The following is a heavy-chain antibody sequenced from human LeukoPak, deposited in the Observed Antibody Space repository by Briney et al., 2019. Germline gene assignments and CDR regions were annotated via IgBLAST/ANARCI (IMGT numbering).Heavy chain of an antibody. Sequence: ASVKVSCKASGYTFTGYYMHWVRQAPGQGLEWMGWINPNSGGTNYAQKFQGRVTMTRDTSISTAYMELSRLRSDDTAVYYCARGVRYYDSSGYRPFDPWGQGTLVTVSS. CDR1: GYTFTGYY. D-gene: IGHD3-22*01. CDR3: ARGVRYYDSSGYRPFDP. CDR2: INPNSGGT. V-gene: IGHV1-2*02. J-gene: IGHJ5*02.